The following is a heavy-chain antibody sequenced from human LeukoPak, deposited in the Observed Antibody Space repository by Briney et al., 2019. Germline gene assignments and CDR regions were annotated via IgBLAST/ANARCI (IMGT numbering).Heavy chain of an antibody. Sequence: PGGSLRLSCAASGFTFSSYWMHWVRQAPGKGLAWVSRINSDGSSTSYADSVKGRFTISRDNAKNTLYLQMNSLRAEDTAVYYCARDRGGGWSLLDYWGQGTLVTVSS. V-gene: IGHV3-74*01. D-gene: IGHD6-19*01. J-gene: IGHJ4*02. CDR1: GFTFSSYW. CDR3: ARDRGGGWSLLDY. CDR2: INSDGSST.